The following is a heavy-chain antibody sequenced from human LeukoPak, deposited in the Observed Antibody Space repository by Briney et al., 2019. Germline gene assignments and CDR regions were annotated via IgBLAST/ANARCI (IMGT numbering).Heavy chain of an antibody. CDR3: ARGDGYSYGYPFDH. J-gene: IGHJ4*02. V-gene: IGHV4-59*01. Sequence: SETLSLTCTVSGGSMSSYYSNLIRQPPGKVVGWIGHIHYTGTTNCHPSLKTRVTISVDRSQNQFSLKMSSVTPADTAVYYCARGDGYSYGYPFDHWGQGTLVTVSS. D-gene: IGHD5-18*01. CDR2: IHYTGTT. CDR1: GGSMSSYY.